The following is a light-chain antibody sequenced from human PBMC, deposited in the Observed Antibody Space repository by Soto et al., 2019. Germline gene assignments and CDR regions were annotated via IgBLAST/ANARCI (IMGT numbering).Light chain of an antibody. CDR3: QQYNNWPPKVT. CDR2: GAS. V-gene: IGKV3-15*01. Sequence: EIVITQSPATLSVSPGERAALSCRASGSVSSNLALYQQKPGQAPRLLIYGASTRATGIPARFSGSGSGTEFTLTISSLQSEDFAVYYCQQYNNWPPKVTFGGGTKVDIK. CDR1: GSVSSN. J-gene: IGKJ4*01.